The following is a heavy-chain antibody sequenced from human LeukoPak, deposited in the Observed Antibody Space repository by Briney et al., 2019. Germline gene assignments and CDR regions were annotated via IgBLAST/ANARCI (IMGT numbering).Heavy chain of an antibody. CDR3: AKGSSVAVTTQNRRGYCFDY. V-gene: IGHV3-23*01. J-gene: IGHJ4*02. Sequence: PGGSLRLSCAASGFTFRSHAMSWARQAPGKGLEWGSAISGNGGSTYYADSVKGRVTISRDNSKNTLYLQMNSLRAEVTAVYYCAKGSSVAVTTQNRRGYCFDYWGQGTLVTVSS. CDR1: GFTFRSHA. CDR2: ISGNGGST. D-gene: IGHD4-17*01.